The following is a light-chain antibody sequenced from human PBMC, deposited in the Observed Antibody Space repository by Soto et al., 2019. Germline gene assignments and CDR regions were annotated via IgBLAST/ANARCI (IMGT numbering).Light chain of an antibody. J-gene: IGKJ5*01. CDR1: QSIGKH. Sequence: DIQMTQSPSFLSASVGDRVAITCRASQSIGKHLNWYQQKPGKAPKFLIYGASTLQSGVPSRFTGSGSGTDFTLTVNSLQPEDFATYYCQQSYSSPTTFGQGHDWRL. CDR2: GAS. CDR3: QQSYSSPTT. V-gene: IGKV1-39*01.